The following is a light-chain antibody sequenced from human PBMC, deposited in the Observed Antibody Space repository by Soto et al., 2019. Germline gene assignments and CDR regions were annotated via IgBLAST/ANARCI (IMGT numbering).Light chain of an antibody. V-gene: IGKV1-12*01. CDR2: SAS. Sequence: DIQMTQSPSSVSASVGDRVTITCRASEAISRWLAWYQQKPGRAPMLLIYSASSLQNWAPSRFTRSGSGPDFTLTITSLQPDDTAIYYCQQARSFPLTFGGGTKVEIK. CDR3: QQARSFPLT. CDR1: EAISRW. J-gene: IGKJ4*01.